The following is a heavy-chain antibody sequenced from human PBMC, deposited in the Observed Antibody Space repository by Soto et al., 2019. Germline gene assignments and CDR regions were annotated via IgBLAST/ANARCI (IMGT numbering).Heavy chain of an antibody. J-gene: IGHJ6*02. CDR2: INHSGST. D-gene: IGHD3-3*01. Sequence: PSDTLSLTCAGCGGSFSGYYCSWIRQPPGKGLEWIGEINHSGSTNYNPSLKSRVTISVDTSKNQFSLKLSSVTAADTAVYYCAIYYDFCSGYEPSDYYSYGMDVWGQWTTVTVSS. CDR3: AIYYDFCSGYEPSDYYSYGMDV. CDR1: GGSFSGYY. V-gene: IGHV4-34*01.